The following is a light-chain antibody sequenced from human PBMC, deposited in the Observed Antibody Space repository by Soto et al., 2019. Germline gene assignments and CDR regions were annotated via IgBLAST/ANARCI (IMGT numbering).Light chain of an antibody. CDR3: QQFGDWPS. CDR2: DSS. Sequence: EIRMTQSPAILSVSPGESATLSCRASQSVSSHVVWYQQKPGQAPRPLISDSSTTGFPARFSGSGSGTEFTLTISSLQSDDSAIYYCQQFGDWPSFGLGTKLEI. J-gene: IGKJ1*01. CDR1: QSVSSH. V-gene: IGKV3-15*01.